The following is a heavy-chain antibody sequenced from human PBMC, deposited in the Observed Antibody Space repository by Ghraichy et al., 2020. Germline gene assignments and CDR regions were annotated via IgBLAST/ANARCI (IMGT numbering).Heavy chain of an antibody. CDR3: AKGRRDGSSGYYKRALDY. J-gene: IGHJ4*02. CDR1: GFTFSSCA. Sequence: GGSLRLSCAASGFTFSSCAMNWVRRAPGKGLEWVSTISGDDGITYYADSVKGRFTISRDNSKNTLYLQMNSLRAEDTAVYYCAKGRRDGSSGYYKRALDYWGQGTLVTVSS. D-gene: IGHD3-22*01. CDR2: ISGDDGIT. V-gene: IGHV3-23*01.